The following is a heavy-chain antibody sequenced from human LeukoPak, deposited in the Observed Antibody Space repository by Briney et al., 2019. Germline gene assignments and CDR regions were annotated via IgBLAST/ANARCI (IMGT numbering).Heavy chain of an antibody. Sequence: PGGSLRLSCAASGFTFSSYGMHWVRQAPGKGLEWVAFIRYDGSNKYYADSVKGRFTISRDNSKNTLYLQMNSLRAEDTAVYYCAKDDDSSGYYPGRFDPWGQGTLVTVSS. CDR3: AKDDDSSGYYPGRFDP. CDR1: GFTFSSYG. CDR2: IRYDGSNK. J-gene: IGHJ5*02. D-gene: IGHD3-22*01. V-gene: IGHV3-30*02.